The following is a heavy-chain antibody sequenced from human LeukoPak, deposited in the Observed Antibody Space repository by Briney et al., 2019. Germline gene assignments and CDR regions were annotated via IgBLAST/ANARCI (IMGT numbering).Heavy chain of an antibody. CDR2: INPNSGDT. J-gene: IGHJ4*02. CDR3: ARGTTTIIDY. CDR1: GYTFTGYY. V-gene: IGHV1-2*06. Sequence: GASVKVSCKTSGYTFTGYYMQWVRQALGQGLEWMRRINPNSGDTNYAQKFQGRVTMTRDTSIGTAYMELSRLRSDDTAVYFCARGTTTIIDYWGQGTLVTVSS. D-gene: IGHD1-26*01.